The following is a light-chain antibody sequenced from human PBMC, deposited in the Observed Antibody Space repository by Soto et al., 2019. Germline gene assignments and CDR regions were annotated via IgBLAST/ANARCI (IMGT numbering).Light chain of an antibody. CDR2: DAS. Sequence: DIQMTQSPSTLSASVGDRVTITCRASQSISSWLAWYQQKPGKAPKLLIYDASSLESGVPPRFSGSGSGTEFTLTISSLQPDDFATYYCQQYTSYPGAFGQGTKVEIK. CDR3: QQYTSYPGA. V-gene: IGKV1-5*01. CDR1: QSISSW. J-gene: IGKJ1*01.